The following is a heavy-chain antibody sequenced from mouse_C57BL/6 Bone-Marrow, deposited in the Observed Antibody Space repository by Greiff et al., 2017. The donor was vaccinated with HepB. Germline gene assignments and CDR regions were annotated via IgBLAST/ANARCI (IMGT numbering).Heavy chain of an antibody. J-gene: IGHJ1*03. D-gene: IGHD1-1*01. CDR2: IYPRDGST. V-gene: IGHV1-85*01. CDR1: GYTFTSYD. CDR3: AREDYYGSSYWYFDV. Sequence: QVQLQQSVPELVKPGASVKLSCKASGYTFTSYDINWVKQRPEQGLEWIGWIYPRDGSTKYNEKFKGKATLTVDTSSSTAYMELHSLTSEDSAVYFCAREDYYGSSYWYFDVWGTGTTVTVSS.